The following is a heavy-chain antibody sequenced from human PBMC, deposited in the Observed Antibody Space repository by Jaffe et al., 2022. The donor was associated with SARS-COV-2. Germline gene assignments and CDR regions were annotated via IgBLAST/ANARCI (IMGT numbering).Heavy chain of an antibody. CDR1: GYTFTSYY. V-gene: IGHV1-46*01. Sequence: QVQLVQSGAEVKKPGASVKVSCKASGYTFTSYYMHWVRQAPGQGLEWMGIINPSGGSTSYAQKFQGRVTMTRDTSTSTVYMELSSLRSEDTAVYYCARGVSSNYGVGIHGMDVWGQGTTVTVSS. J-gene: IGHJ6*02. D-gene: IGHD4-4*01. CDR2: INPSGGST. CDR3: ARGVSSNYGVGIHGMDV.